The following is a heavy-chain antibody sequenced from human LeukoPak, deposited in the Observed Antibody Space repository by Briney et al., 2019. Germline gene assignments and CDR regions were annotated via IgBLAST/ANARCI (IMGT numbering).Heavy chain of an antibody. D-gene: IGHD1-26*01. V-gene: IGHV1-69*13. Sequence: SVKVSCRASRGTFSSYAISWVRQAPGQGLEWMGGIIPIFGTANYAQKFQGRVTITADESTSTAYMELSSLRSEDTAVYYCARDRGSYFSWFDPWGQGTLVTVSS. J-gene: IGHJ5*02. CDR2: IIPIFGTA. CDR3: ARDRGSYFSWFDP. CDR1: RGTFSSYA.